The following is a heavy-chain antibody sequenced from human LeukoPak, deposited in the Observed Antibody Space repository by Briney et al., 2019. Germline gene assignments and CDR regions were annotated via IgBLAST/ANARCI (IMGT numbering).Heavy chain of an antibody. J-gene: IGHJ6*03. D-gene: IGHD4-23*01. V-gene: IGHV1-18*01. CDR2: ISAYNGNT. CDR1: RYTFTSYV. Sequence: GSPVRVSSTASRYTFTSYVISWVRQAPGQEREWMGWISAYNGNTNYAQKLKGRVTITTDTSTSTAYMELRSLRSDDTAVYYCAREAVVDYYYYMDVWGKGTTVTVSS. CDR3: AREAVVDYYYYMDV.